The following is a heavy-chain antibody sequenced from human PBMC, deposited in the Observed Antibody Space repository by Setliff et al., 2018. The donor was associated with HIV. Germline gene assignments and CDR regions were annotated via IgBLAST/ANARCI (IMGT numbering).Heavy chain of an antibody. Sequence: ASVKVSCKASGYTFTSYAMHWVRQAPGQRLEWMGWINGGNGNTEYSQKFQGRVTITADKSTSTAYMELSSLRSEDTAVYYCARDRGITMIVVVPGPFDPWGQGTLVTVSS. D-gene: IGHD3-22*01. CDR3: ARDRGITMIVVVPGPFDP. V-gene: IGHV1-3*01. CDR1: GYTFTSYA. J-gene: IGHJ5*02. CDR2: INGGNGNT.